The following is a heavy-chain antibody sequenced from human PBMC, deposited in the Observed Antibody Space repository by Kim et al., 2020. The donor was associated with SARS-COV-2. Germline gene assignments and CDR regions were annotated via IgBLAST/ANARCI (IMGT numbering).Heavy chain of an antibody. CDR1: GFTFSSYG. CDR3: ARVSNPLGYGDYPVKH. D-gene: IGHD4-17*01. Sequence: GGSLRLSCAASGFTFSSYGMHWVRQAPGKGLEWVAVIWYDGSNKYYADSVKGRFTISRDNSKNTLYLQMNSLRAEDTAVYYCARVSNPLGYGDYPVKHWGQGTLVTVSS. V-gene: IGHV3-33*01. CDR2: IWYDGSNK. J-gene: IGHJ1*01.